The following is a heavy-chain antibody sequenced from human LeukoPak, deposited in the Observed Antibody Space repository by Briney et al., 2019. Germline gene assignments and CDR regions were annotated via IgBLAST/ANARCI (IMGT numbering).Heavy chain of an antibody. J-gene: IGHJ4*02. Sequence: GGSLRLSCAASGFTFSTYAMSWVRQAPGKGLEWVSALGGSGGGAYYADSVKGRFTISRDNSKNTLYLQMGSLRAEDTAVYYCAKDLIGSVDYWGQGTLVTVSS. V-gene: IGHV3-23*01. CDR2: LGGSGGGA. CDR1: GFTFSTYA. D-gene: IGHD5/OR15-5a*01. CDR3: AKDLIGSVDY.